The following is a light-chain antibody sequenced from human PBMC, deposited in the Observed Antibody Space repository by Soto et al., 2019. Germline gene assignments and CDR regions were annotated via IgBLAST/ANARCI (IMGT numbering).Light chain of an antibody. J-gene: IGLJ1*01. CDR2: DVN. V-gene: IGLV2-14*01. Sequence: QSALTQPASVSGSPGQSITISCTGSSSDVGAYDYVSWYQQHPGKAPKLMIYDVNNRPSGVSNRFSGSKSGNTASLTISGLQAEDEADYYCSSSTRISTLRFVFGTGTKLTVL. CDR3: SSSTRISTLRFV. CDR1: SSDVGAYDY.